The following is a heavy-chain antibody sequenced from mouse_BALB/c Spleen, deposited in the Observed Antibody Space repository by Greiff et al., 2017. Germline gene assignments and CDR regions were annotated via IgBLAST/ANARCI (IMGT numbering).Heavy chain of an antibody. Sequence: VQLQQPGSVLVRPGASVKMSCKASGYTFTSYVMHWVKQKPGQGLAWIGYINPYNDGTKYNEKFKGKATLTSDKSSSTAYMELSSLTSEDSAVYYCARGENAMDYWGQGTSVTVSS. V-gene: IGHV1-14*01. CDR1: GYTFTSYV. J-gene: IGHJ4*01. CDR3: ARGENAMDY. CDR2: INPYNDGT.